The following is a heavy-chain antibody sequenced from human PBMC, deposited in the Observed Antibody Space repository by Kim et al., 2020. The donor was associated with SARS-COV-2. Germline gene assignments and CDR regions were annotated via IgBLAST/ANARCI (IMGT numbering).Heavy chain of an antibody. D-gene: IGHD6-13*01. V-gene: IGHV7-4-1*02. CDR3: ARSGIAAAGTILVDY. CDR1: GYTFTSYA. Sequence: ASVKVSCKASGYTFTSYAMNWVRQAPGQGLEWMGWINTNTENPTYAQGFTGRFVFSLDTSVSTAYLQISSLKAEDTAVYYCARSGIAAAGTILVDYWGQGTLVTVSS. CDR2: INTNTENP. J-gene: IGHJ4*02.